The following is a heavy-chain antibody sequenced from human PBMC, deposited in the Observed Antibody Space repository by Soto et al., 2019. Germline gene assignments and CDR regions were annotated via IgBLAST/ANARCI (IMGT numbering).Heavy chain of an antibody. V-gene: IGHV4-59*01. Sequence: SETLSLTCTVSGGSISSNYWSWIRQSTGKGLEWIGFIYYSRSTKYNPSLKSRVTMSVGTSKNQFSLKLNSVTAADTAVYYCARANGYYDTSGYYYPFDYWGQGTPVTVSS. CDR3: ARANGYYDTSGYYYPFDY. CDR2: IYYSRST. J-gene: IGHJ4*02. CDR1: GGSISSNY. D-gene: IGHD3-22*01.